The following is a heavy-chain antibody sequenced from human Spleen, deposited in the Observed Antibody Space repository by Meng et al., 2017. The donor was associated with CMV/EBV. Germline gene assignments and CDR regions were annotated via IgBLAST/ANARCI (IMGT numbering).Heavy chain of an antibody. Sequence: ASVKVSCKASGYTFTAYYIHWAQQAPGQGLEWMGWINPNNGGTNFAQKFQGRVTMTRDTSISTAYMELSRLRSDDTAVYYCARSERRAYYFDYWGQGTLVTVSS. CDR2: INPNNGGT. CDR1: GYTFTAYY. V-gene: IGHV1-2*02. J-gene: IGHJ4*02. D-gene: IGHD1-14*01. CDR3: ARSERRAYYFDY.